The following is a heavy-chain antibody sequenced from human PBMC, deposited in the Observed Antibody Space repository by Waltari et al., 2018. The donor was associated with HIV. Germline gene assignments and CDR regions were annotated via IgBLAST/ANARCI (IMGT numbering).Heavy chain of an antibody. D-gene: IGHD4-17*01. CDR1: GFPFGDYA. Sequence: EVQLGVSGGGLVQPGRSLRLSCATSGFPFGDYAMRWFRQAPGKGVGWVDFSRSKAYGGTTQYASSVKGRFTISRDDSKSIAYLQMNSLKTEDTALYYCTRGTFTVTYYFDYWGRGTLVTVSS. CDR2: SRSKAYGGTT. J-gene: IGHJ4*02. V-gene: IGHV3-49*03. CDR3: TRGTFTVTYYFDY.